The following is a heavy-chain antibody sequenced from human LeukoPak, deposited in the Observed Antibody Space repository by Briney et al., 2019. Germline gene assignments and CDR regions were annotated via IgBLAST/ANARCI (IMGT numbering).Heavy chain of an antibody. D-gene: IGHD6-6*01. CDR3: AKDRQLVPDDY. V-gene: IGHV3-74*01. Sequence: GGSLRLSCAASGFTFSSYWMQWVRQAPGKGLVWVSRINSDGSITTYADSVKGRFTISRDNAKNTLYLQMNSLRTEDTAVYYCAKDRQLVPDDYWGQGTLVTVSS. CDR2: INSDGSIT. CDR1: GFTFSSYW. J-gene: IGHJ4*02.